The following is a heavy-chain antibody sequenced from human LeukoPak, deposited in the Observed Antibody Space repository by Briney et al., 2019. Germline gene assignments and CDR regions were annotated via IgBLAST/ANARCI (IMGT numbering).Heavy chain of an antibody. CDR1: GFTFSSYA. CDR2: ISGSGGST. J-gene: IGHJ4*02. V-gene: IGHV3-23*01. CDR3: AKGGDLETATMTQGYFDY. Sequence: GGSLRLSCAASGFTFSSYAMSWVRQAPGKGLEWVSAISGSGGSTYYADSVKGRFTISRDNSKNTLYLQLNTVSGEDTAVYYCAKGGDLETATMTQGYFDYWGQGTLVTVSS. D-gene: IGHD5-24*01.